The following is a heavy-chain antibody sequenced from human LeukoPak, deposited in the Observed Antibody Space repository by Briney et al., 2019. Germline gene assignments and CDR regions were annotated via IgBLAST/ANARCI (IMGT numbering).Heavy chain of an antibody. J-gene: IGHJ4*02. CDR2: ISGSGLST. V-gene: IGHV3-23*01. D-gene: IGHD5-18*01. Sequence: GGSLRLSCGASGFTFSSYAMSWVRQAPGKGLEWVSTISGSGLSTYYADSVKGRFTISRDNSKNTLYLQMNSLRAEDTAVYYCARGGDTADYWGQGTLVTVSS. CDR1: GFTFSSYA. CDR3: ARGGDTADY.